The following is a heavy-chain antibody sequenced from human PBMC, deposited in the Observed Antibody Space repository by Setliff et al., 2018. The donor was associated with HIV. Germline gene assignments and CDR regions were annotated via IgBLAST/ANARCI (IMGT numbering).Heavy chain of an antibody. D-gene: IGHD3-22*01. V-gene: IGHV4-31*03. Sequence: SETLSLTCTVSGGSISSGGYYWSWIRQHPGKGLEWIGYIYYSGSTYYNPSLKSRVTMSVDTSKNQFSLKLSSVTAEDRAVYYCAKDLEVYDNSGYYFDAFDIWGQGTMVTVSS. CDR3: AKDLEVYDNSGYYFDAFDI. J-gene: IGHJ3*02. CDR2: IYYSGST. CDR1: GGSISSGGYY.